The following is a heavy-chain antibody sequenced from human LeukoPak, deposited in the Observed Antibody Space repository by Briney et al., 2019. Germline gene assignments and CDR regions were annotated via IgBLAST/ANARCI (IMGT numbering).Heavy chain of an antibody. Sequence: SETLSLTCTVSGGSTSSSNYYWGWIRQPPGKGLEWIGGIHYSGNTYYNPSLKSRVTISVDTSKNQFSLKLSSVTAADTAVYYCASWGGDGYFDYWGQGTLVTVSS. V-gene: IGHV4-39*01. CDR3: ASWGGDGYFDY. J-gene: IGHJ4*02. D-gene: IGHD3-10*01. CDR1: GGSTSSSNYY. CDR2: IHYSGNT.